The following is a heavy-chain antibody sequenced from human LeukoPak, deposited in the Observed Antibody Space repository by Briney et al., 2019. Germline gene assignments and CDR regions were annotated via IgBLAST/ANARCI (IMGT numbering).Heavy chain of an antibody. V-gene: IGHV4-39*07. Sequence: SETLSLTCSASGDSFIGYYMGWVRQPPGKGLEWIGNIYYTGNTYYNSSLKNRVIISVDTSKNQFSLKLRSITAADTAMYYCARPPRRAAHGYFDLWGRGTLVTVSS. CDR1: GDSFIGYY. D-gene: IGHD2-15*01. CDR3: ARPPRRAAHGYFDL. CDR2: IYYTGNT. J-gene: IGHJ2*01.